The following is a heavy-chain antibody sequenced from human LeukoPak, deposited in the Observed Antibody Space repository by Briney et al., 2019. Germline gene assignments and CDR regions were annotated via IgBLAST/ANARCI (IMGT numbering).Heavy chain of an antibody. J-gene: IGHJ6*02. CDR2: IWYDGSNK. Sequence: PGGSLRLSCAASGFTFSSYGMHWVRQAPGKGLEWVAVIWYDGSNKYYADSVKGRFTISRDNSKNSLYLQMNSLRAEDTAVYYCARGSSSWYGSTYYGMDVWGQGTTVTVSS. D-gene: IGHD6-13*01. CDR1: GFTFSSYG. V-gene: IGHV3-33*01. CDR3: ARGSSSWYGSTYYGMDV.